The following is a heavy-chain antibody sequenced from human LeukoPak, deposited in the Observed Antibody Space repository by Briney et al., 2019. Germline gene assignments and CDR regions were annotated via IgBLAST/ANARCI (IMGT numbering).Heavy chain of an antibody. V-gene: IGHV4-4*02. CDR3: ARGSGTYYYDSGGYLNWFDP. CDR1: GGSITNTNY. Sequence: SETLSLTCGVSGGSITNTNYWTWVRQPPGKGLEWIGEVNLQGSTNYNPSLMGRVAIAVDTSENHISLQLTSVTAADTAVYYCARGSGTYYYDSGGYLNWFDPWGQGILVTVSS. CDR2: VNLQGST. D-gene: IGHD3-22*01. J-gene: IGHJ5*02.